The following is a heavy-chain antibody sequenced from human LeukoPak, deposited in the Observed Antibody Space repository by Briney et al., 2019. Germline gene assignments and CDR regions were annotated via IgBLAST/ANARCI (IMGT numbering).Heavy chain of an antibody. CDR3: ARDPSHHSGTFDI. CDR2: IYYSGST. J-gene: IGHJ3*02. D-gene: IGHD2-15*01. CDR1: GGSISSSSSY. Sequence: SETLSLTCTVSGGSISSSSSYWGWIRQPPGKGLEWIGSIYYSGSTYYNPSLKSRVTISVDTSKNQFSLKLRSVTAADTAVYYCARDPSHHSGTFDIWGQGTMVTVSS. V-gene: IGHV4-39*07.